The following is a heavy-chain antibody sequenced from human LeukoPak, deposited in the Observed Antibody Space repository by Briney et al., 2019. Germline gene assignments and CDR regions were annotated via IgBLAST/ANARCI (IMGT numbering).Heavy chain of an antibody. CDR3: ASGSSYDSSGRGFDY. Sequence: ASVKVSCKASGYTFTGYYMHWVRQAPGQGLEWMGWINPNSGGTNYAQKFQGRVTMTRDTSISTAYMELSRLRFDDTAVYYCASGSSYDSSGRGFDYWGQRTLVTVSS. CDR2: INPNSGGT. CDR1: GYTFTGYY. V-gene: IGHV1-2*02. D-gene: IGHD3-22*01. J-gene: IGHJ4*02.